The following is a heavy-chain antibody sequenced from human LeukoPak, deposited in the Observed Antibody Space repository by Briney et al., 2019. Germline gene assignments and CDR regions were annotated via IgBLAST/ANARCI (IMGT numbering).Heavy chain of an antibody. CDR3: ARVEIRADFDF. Sequence: PGGSLRLSCTASGFTFSRSWMAWIRQAPGKGLEWVTNIEPDAKNKYYVDIVKGRFTASRDNTKNTVSLQMNSLRIEDTAVYYCARVEIRADFDFWGQGVLVTVSS. CDR1: GFTFSRSW. CDR2: IEPDAKNK. J-gene: IGHJ4*02. V-gene: IGHV3-7*01.